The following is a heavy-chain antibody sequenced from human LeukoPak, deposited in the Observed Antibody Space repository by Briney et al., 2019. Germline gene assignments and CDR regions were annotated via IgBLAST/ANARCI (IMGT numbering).Heavy chain of an antibody. CDR3: ARGPYSGSYEFDY. Sequence: PSETLSLTCTVSGGSISSYYWSWIRQPPGKGLEWIGYIYYSGSTNYNPSLKSRVTISVDTSKNQFFLKLSSVTAADTAVYYCARGPYSGSYEFDYWGQGTLVTVSS. V-gene: IGHV4-59*01. D-gene: IGHD1-26*01. CDR1: GGSISSYY. J-gene: IGHJ4*02. CDR2: IYYSGST.